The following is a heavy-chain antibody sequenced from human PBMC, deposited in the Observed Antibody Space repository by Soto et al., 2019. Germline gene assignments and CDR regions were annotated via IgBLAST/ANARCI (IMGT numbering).Heavy chain of an antibody. J-gene: IGHJ4*02. Sequence: QVRLRESGPGLVKPSQTLSLTCTVSGATVTSGGYYWSWIRQHPGKGLEWIGFIYYSGTTSYNPSLQSRVTISVDTSKNQFSLKLTSMTAPDTAVYYCARHRFYESGGYFFEYWGQGAMVTVSS. CDR3: ARHRFYESGGYFFEY. D-gene: IGHD3-22*01. V-gene: IGHV4-31*02. CDR1: GATVTSGGYY. CDR2: IYYSGTT.